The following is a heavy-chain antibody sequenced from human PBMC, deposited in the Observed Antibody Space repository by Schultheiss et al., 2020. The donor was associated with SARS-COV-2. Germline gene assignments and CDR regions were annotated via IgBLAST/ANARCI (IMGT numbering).Heavy chain of an antibody. D-gene: IGHD3-10*01. CDR2: IYHSGST. CDR3: ARGGYYGSGRTSYYYYMDV. Sequence: SQTLSLTCTVSGGSISSYSWSWIRQPPGKGLEWIGYIYHSGSTYYNPSLKSRVTISVDRSKNQFSLKLSSVTAADTAVYYCARGGYYGSGRTSYYYYMDVWGKGTTVTVSS. V-gene: IGHV4-30-2*01. J-gene: IGHJ6*03. CDR1: GGSISSYS.